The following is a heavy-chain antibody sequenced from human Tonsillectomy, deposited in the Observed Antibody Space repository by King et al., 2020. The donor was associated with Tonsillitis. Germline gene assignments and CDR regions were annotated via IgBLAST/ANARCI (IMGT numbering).Heavy chain of an antibody. D-gene: IGHD3-3*01. CDR3: ARDRDDFWSGYYYV. J-gene: IGHJ4*02. CDR2: ITSSSTYI. V-gene: IGHV3-21*01. Sequence: VQLVESGGGLVKPGGSLRLSYAASGFTFSSYNMHWVRQAPGKGLEWVSSITSSSTYIYYSDSVKGRFIISRDNAKNSLYLQMNSLRAEDTAVYHCARDRDDFWSGYYYVWGQGTLVTVSS. CDR1: GFTFSSYN.